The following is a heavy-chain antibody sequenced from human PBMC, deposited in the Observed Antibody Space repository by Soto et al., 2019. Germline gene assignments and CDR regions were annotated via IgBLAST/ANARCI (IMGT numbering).Heavy chain of an antibody. CDR1: GFTFSSYG. CDR3: AKKGQGTYHLDY. CDR2: ISGSGGST. Sequence: EVQLLESGGGLVQPGGSLRLSCAASGFTFSSYGMSWVRQAPGKGLEWVSGISGSGGSTYYADSVKGRFTISRDNSKNTLYLQMNSLRAEDTAVYYCAKKGQGTYHLDYWGQGTRVTVSS. J-gene: IGHJ4*02. V-gene: IGHV3-23*01. D-gene: IGHD2-2*01.